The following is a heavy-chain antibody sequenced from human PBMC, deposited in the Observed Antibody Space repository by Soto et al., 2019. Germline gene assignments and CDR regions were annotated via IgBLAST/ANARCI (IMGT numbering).Heavy chain of an antibody. V-gene: IGHV3-30*18. J-gene: IGHJ6*03. D-gene: IGHD4-17*01. Sequence: QVQLVESGGGVVQPGRSLTLSCAASGFTFSSYGMHWVRQAPGKGLEWVAVISYDGSNKYYADSVKGRFTISRDNSKNTLYLQMNSLRAEDTAVYYCAKDGLSTVTSNYYYYMDVWGKGTTVTVSS. CDR2: ISYDGSNK. CDR1: GFTFSSYG. CDR3: AKDGLSTVTSNYYYYMDV.